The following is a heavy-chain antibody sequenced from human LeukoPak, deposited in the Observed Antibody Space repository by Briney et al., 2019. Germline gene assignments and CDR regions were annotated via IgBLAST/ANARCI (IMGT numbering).Heavy chain of an antibody. CDR2: INWNGGST. CDR1: GFTFDDYG. D-gene: IGHD2-15*01. J-gene: IGHJ4*02. V-gene: IGHV3-20*04. Sequence: GGPLRLSCAASGFTFDDYGMSWVRQAPGKGLEWVSGINWNGGSTGYADSVKGRFTISRDNAKNSLYLQMNSLRAEDTALCYCASLGYCSGGSCYARRDYWGQGTLVTVSS. CDR3: ASLGYCSGGSCYARRDY.